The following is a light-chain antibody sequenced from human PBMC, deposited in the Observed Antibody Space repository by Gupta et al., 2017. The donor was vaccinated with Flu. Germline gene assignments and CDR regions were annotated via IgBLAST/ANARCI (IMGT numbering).Light chain of an antibody. Sequence: DTQMTQSPSSLSASVGDTVTITCRASQGISKFLNWYQQKPGKAPNLLIYGASNLESGVPSRFSGSGSGTDFTLTIRSLQPEDSANYYCQQSYSAVGTFGQGTRMEIK. CDR2: GAS. CDR1: QGISKF. V-gene: IGKV1-39*01. J-gene: IGKJ2*01. CDR3: QQSYSAVGT.